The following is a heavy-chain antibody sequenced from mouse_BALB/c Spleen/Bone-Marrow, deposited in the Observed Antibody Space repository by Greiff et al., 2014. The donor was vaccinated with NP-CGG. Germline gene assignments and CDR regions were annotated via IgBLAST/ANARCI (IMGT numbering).Heavy chain of an antibody. D-gene: IGHD2-1*01. CDR1: GFSLTSYG. CDR2: IWAGGST. J-gene: IGHJ3*01. V-gene: IGHV2-9*02. CDR3: AREIYYGNYAWFAY. Sequence: QVQLQQPGPGLVAPSQSLSITCTVSGFSLTSYGVHWVRQPPGKGLEWLGVIWAGGSTNYNSALMSRLSISKDNSKSQVFLKMNSLQTDDTAMYYCAREIYYGNYAWFAYWGQGTLVTVSA.